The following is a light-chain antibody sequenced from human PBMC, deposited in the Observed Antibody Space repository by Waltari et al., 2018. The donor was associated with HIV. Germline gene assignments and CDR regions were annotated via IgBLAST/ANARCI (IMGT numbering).Light chain of an antibody. V-gene: IGKV1-5*03. CDR3: QHYDSYSCT. CDR1: QNVNKW. CDR2: KAS. J-gene: IGKJ2*02. Sequence: DIQLTQSPSTLSASVGDRVTITCRASQNVNKWLAWYQQKPGKAPTLLIYKASSLKSGVPSRVSGSGSGTEFTLTISSLQPDDCATYYCQHYDSYSCTFGQGTKVEIK.